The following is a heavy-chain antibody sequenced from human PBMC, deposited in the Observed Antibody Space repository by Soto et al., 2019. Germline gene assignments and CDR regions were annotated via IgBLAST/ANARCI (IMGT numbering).Heavy chain of an antibody. J-gene: IGHJ5*02. V-gene: IGHV4-31*03. CDR3: ARAQFYSGSGNYNNLMFDP. CDR1: GASFTRDGYY. Sequence: SVTLCLTCTVSGASFTRDGYYWSWIRQHPGKGLEWIGYVYYSGDKYYNPSLKSRVTMSVDTSKKQFSLKLSSVTAADAAVYYCARAQFYSGSGNYNNLMFDPWGQGTQVT. D-gene: IGHD3-10*01. CDR2: VYYSGDK.